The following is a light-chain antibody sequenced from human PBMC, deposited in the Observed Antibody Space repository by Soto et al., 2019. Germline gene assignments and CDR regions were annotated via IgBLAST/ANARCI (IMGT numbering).Light chain of an antibody. CDR1: QSVSSN. V-gene: IGKV3-15*01. J-gene: IGKJ1*01. CDR2: AAS. CDR3: QQYNTWPV. Sequence: VITQSAASLSVSPGGRASPPCRASQSVSSNLAWYQQKPGQAPRLLIYAASTRATGIPARFSGSGSGTEFTLTISSLQTEDFAVYYCQQYNTWPVFGQGTKVDIK.